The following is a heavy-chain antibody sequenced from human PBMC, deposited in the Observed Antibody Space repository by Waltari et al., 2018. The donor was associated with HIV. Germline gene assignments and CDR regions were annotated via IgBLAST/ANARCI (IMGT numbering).Heavy chain of an antibody. D-gene: IGHD2-21*02. CDR3: TTGDIVVVTDY. Sequence: AASGFTFTNAWMSWVRQAPGKGLEWVGRVKSETDGGTTDYAAPVKGRFTISRDDSKNTLYLQMNSLKTEDTAVYYCTTGDIVVVTDYWGQGTLVTVSS. CDR2: VKSETDGGTT. J-gene: IGHJ4*02. V-gene: IGHV3-15*01. CDR1: GFTFTNAW.